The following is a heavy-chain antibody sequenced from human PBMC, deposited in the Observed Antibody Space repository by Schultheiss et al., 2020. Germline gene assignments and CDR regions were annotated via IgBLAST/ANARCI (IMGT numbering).Heavy chain of an antibody. Sequence: ASVKVSCKASGNTFINYGITWVRQAPGQGLEWMGWISGYNGNTNYAQKLQGRVTMTTDTSTSTAYMELRSLRSDDTAVYYCARVVRGVRGVTPVVDGMDVWGQGTTVTVSS. CDR3: ARVVRGVRGVTPVVDGMDV. D-gene: IGHD3-10*01. CDR2: ISGYNGNT. CDR1: GNTFINYG. J-gene: IGHJ6*02. V-gene: IGHV1-18*04.